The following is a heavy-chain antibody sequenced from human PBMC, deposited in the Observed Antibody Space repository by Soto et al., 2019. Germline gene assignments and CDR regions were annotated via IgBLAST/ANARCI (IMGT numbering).Heavy chain of an antibody. J-gene: IGHJ4*02. V-gene: IGHV3-23*01. Sequence: PGGSLRLSCAASGFTFSSYAMSWVRQAPGKGLERVSYLSSDGGNTYYADSVKGRFTISRDNSKNTLSLQMNSLRADDAAVYDCAKSHYPGGIFHFPEYWGQGPLVTVSS. CDR2: LSSDGGNT. D-gene: IGHD3-9*01. CDR1: GFTFSSYA. CDR3: AKSHYPGGIFHFPEY.